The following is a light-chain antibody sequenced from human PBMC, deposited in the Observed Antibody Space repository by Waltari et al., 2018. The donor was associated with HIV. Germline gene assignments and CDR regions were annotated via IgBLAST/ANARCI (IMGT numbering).Light chain of an antibody. CDR2: NNT. J-gene: IGLJ2*01. Sequence: QSVLTQPPSVSGAPGQRVTISCTGTSSNIGAGFDVHWYQQLPGTVPKVLIYNNTDRPSGVPDRFSGSKSATSASLAITGLQAEDEANYYRQSYDISLSGWVFGGGTKLTVL. V-gene: IGLV1-40*01. CDR1: SSNIGAGFD. CDR3: QSYDISLSGWV.